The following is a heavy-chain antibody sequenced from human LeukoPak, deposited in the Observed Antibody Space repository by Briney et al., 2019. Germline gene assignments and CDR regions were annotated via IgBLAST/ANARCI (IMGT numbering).Heavy chain of an antibody. J-gene: IGHJ4*02. D-gene: IGHD4-11*01. CDR1: GDSISNTAYW. CDR2: VSYFGTT. V-gene: IGHV4-39*01. CDR3: TRLSLDYSVDY. Sequence: SETLSLTCTVSGDSISNTAYWWGWIRQSPGKGLEWTGSVSYFGTTSYSPSLKSRVTMSIDTSKKQFSLQLSSVTAADTAVYYCTRLSLDYSVDYWGQGALVSVSS.